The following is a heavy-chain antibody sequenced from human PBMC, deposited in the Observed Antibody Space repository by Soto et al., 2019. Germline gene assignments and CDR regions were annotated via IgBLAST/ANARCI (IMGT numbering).Heavy chain of an antibody. CDR3: ARSPISIWTAFDY. D-gene: IGHD6-13*01. Sequence: GGSLKISCKGSGYSFTSYWIGWVRQMPGKGLEWMGIIYPGDSDTRYSPSFQGQVTISADKSISTAYLQWSSLKASDTAMYYCARSPISIWTAFDYWGQGTLVTVSS. J-gene: IGHJ4*02. V-gene: IGHV5-51*01. CDR1: GYSFTSYW. CDR2: IYPGDSDT.